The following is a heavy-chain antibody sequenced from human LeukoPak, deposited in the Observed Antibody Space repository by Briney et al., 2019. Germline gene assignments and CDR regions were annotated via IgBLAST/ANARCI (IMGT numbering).Heavy chain of an antibody. Sequence: GGSLRLSCAASGFTFSSYAMHWVRQAPGKGLEWVAVISYDGSNKYYADSVKGRFTISRDNSKNTLYLQMNSLRAEDTAVYYCAREAVAGPSFDYWGQGTLVTVSS. CDR3: AREAVAGPSFDY. J-gene: IGHJ4*02. D-gene: IGHD6-19*01. CDR2: ISYDGSNK. CDR1: GFTFSSYA. V-gene: IGHV3-30*04.